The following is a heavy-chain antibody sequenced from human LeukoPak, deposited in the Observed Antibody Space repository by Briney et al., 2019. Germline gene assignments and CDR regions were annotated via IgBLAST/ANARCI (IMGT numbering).Heavy chain of an antibody. Sequence: GESLKISCKGSGYSFTSYWIGWVRQMPGKGLEWMGIIYPGDSDTRYSPSFQGQVTISADKSISTAYLQWSSLKASDTAMYYCARQSASAYCGGDCSAPYYFDYWGQGTLVTVSS. D-gene: IGHD2-21*02. CDR3: ARQSASAYCGGDCSAPYYFDY. V-gene: IGHV5-51*01. CDR2: IYPGDSDT. J-gene: IGHJ4*02. CDR1: GYSFTSYW.